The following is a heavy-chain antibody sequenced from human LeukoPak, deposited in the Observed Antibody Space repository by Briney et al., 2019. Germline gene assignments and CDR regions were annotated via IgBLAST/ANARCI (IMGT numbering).Heavy chain of an antibody. CDR1: GGSFSGYY. V-gene: IGHV4-34*01. CDR3: ARGGGVVVPAAIGAWFDP. D-gene: IGHD2-2*01. Sequence: SETLFLTCAVYGGSFSGYYWSWIRQPPGKGLEWIGEINHSGSTNYNPSLKSRVTISVDTSKNQFSLKLSSVTAADTAVYYCARGGGVVVPAAIGAWFDPWGQGTLVTVSS. J-gene: IGHJ5*02. CDR2: INHSGST.